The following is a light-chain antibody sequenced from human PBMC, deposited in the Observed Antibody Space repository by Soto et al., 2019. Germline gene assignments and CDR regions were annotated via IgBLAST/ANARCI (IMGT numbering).Light chain of an antibody. CDR3: QQRRNWPWLT. Sequence: EIVLTQSPGTLSLSPGERPTLSCRASQSVNSYLAWYQQKPGQAPRLLIYDVSNRATGIPARFSGSGSGPDFTLTISSLEPEDSAVYFCQQRRNWPWLTFGGGTRVEIK. V-gene: IGKV3-11*01. CDR2: DVS. CDR1: QSVNSY. J-gene: IGKJ4*01.